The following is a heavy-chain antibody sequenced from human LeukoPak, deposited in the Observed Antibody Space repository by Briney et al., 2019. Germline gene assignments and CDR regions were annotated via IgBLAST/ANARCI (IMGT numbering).Heavy chain of an antibody. Sequence: PGGSLRLSCAASGFTFSSYSMNWVRQAPGKGLEWVSSISSSSSYIYYADSVKGRFTISRDNAKNSLYLQMNSLRAEDTAVYYCARDQDYVWGSYPVDHWGQGTLVTVSS. CDR2: ISSSSSYI. D-gene: IGHD3-16*01. J-gene: IGHJ4*02. CDR1: GFTFSSYS. V-gene: IGHV3-21*01. CDR3: ARDQDYVWGSYPVDH.